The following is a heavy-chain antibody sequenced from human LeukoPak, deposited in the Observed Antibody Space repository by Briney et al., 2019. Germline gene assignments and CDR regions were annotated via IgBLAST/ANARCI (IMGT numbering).Heavy chain of an antibody. CDR2: INSDGSST. J-gene: IGHJ6*03. Sequence: GGSLRLSCAASGFTFSSYWMHWVRQAPGKGLVWVSRINSDGSSTSYADSVKGRFTISRDNAKNTLYLQMSSLRAEDTAVYYCAKVGSSWYLRATGMDVWGKGTTVTISS. CDR1: GFTFSSYW. CDR3: AKVGSSWYLRATGMDV. V-gene: IGHV3-74*01. D-gene: IGHD6-13*01.